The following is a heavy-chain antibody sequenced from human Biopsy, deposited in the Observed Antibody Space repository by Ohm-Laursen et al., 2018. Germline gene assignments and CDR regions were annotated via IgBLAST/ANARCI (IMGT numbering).Heavy chain of an antibody. V-gene: IGHV4-61*01. CDR2: IYSGGNT. D-gene: IGHD6-19*01. J-gene: IGHJ4*02. Sequence: ETLSLTCTVSGDSLTSGPENWSWIRQSPGQGLEYIGFIYSGGNTNYNPSLKNRVTMSVDTSKNRFYLKLYSVTAADTAVYYCARGRRTSGWPYFDNWGQGALVIVSP. CDR1: GDSLTSGPEN. CDR3: ARGRRTSGWPYFDN.